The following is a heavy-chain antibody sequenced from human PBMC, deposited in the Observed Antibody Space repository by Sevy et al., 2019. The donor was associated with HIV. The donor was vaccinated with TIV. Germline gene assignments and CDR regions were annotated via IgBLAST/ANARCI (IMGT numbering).Heavy chain of an antibody. Sequence: ASVKVSCKVSGSTLNRLSMHWVRQAPGKGLEWMGGFDPEDGETIYAQKFQGRVTMTEDTSTDTAYMELSSLRSEDTAVYYCATFPSGDYVSYYFDYWGQGTLVTVSS. CDR2: FDPEDGET. CDR1: GSTLNRLS. D-gene: IGHD4-17*01. V-gene: IGHV1-24*01. J-gene: IGHJ4*02. CDR3: ATFPSGDYVSYYFDY.